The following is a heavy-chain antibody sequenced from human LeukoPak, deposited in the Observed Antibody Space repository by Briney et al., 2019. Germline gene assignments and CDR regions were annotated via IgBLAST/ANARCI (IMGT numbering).Heavy chain of an antibody. D-gene: IGHD3-9*01. CDR2: IYHSGST. J-gene: IGHJ4*02. CDR1: GGSISSSNW. CDR3: AREGGYYDILTGYHATDY. Sequence: SETLSLTCAVSGGSISSSNWWRCVRQPPGKRLEGVGEIYHSGSTNYNPSLKSRVTISVDKSKNQFSLQLSSVTAADTAVYYCAREGGYYDILTGYHATDYWGQGSLVTVSS. V-gene: IGHV4-4*02.